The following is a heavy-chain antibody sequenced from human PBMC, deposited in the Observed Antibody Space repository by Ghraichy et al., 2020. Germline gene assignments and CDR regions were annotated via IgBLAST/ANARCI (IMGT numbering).Heavy chain of an antibody. Sequence: GGSLRLSCAASGFTFSTFGMHWVRQTPGKGLEWLSFIPHDGKILYYADSVKGRFTISRDNSKNTVYLQMSSLRGDDTAVYYCAKDWAVTAPGYWGQGTLVTVSS. J-gene: IGHJ4*02. CDR1: GFTFSTFG. D-gene: IGHD2-21*02. V-gene: IGHV3-30*02. CDR2: IPHDGKIL. CDR3: AKDWAVTAPGY.